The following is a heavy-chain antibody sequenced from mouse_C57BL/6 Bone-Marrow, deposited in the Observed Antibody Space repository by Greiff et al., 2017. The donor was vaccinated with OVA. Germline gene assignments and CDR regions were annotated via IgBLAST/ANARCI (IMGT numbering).Heavy chain of an antibody. J-gene: IGHJ3*01. CDR2: IYPGDGDT. V-gene: IGHV1-82*01. CDR3: ARGYYGSSYLFAY. CDR1: GYAFSSSL. Sequence: QVQLQQSGPELVKPGASVKISCKASGYAFSSSLMNWVKQRPGKGLEWIGRIYPGDGDTNYNGKFKGKATLTADKSSSTAYMQLSSLTSEDSAVYFCARGYYGSSYLFAYWGQGTLVTVSA. D-gene: IGHD1-1*01.